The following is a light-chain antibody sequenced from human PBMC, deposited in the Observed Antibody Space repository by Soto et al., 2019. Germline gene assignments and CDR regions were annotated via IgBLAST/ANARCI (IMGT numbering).Light chain of an antibody. CDR1: QNVGRN. V-gene: IGKV3-15*01. J-gene: IGKJ2*01. CDR3: HQYNNWPPDT. CDR2: GAS. Sequence: EIVMTQSPATLSVSPGERATLSCRASQNVGRNLAWYQQKPGQAPRLLIYGASTRATGIPARFSGSGSGTEFTLTISSLQSEDFAVYHCHQYNNWPPDTFGQGTKLEIK.